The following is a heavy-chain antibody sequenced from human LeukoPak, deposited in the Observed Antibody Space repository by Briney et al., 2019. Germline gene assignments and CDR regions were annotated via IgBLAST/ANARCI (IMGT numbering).Heavy chain of an antibody. CDR1: GGTFSSYA. D-gene: IGHD2-2*01. CDR3: ARDRRYCSSTSCLAGFDP. CDR2: IIPILGIA. J-gene: IGHJ5*02. V-gene: IGHV1-69*04. Sequence: SVKVSCKASGGTFSSYAISWVRQAPGQGLEWMGRIIPILGIADYAQKFQGRVTITADKSTSTAYMELSSLRSEDTAVYYCARDRRYCSSTSCLAGFDPWGQGTLVTVSS.